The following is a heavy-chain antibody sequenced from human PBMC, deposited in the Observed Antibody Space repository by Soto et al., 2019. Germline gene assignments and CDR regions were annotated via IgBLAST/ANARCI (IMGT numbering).Heavy chain of an antibody. V-gene: IGHV4-31*03. D-gene: IGHD1-20*01. CDR3: ASGTVPQYNWNPSWFDP. CDR2: IYYSGST. Sequence: PSETLSLTCTVSGGSISSGGYYWSWIRQHPGKGLELIGYIYYSGSTYYNPSLKSRVTISVDTSKNQFSLKLSSVTAEDTAVYYCASGTVPQYNWNPSWFDPWGQGTLVTVSS. J-gene: IGHJ5*02. CDR1: GGSISSGGYY.